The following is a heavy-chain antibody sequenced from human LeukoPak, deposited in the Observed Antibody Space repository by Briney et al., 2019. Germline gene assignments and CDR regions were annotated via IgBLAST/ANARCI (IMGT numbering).Heavy chain of an antibody. V-gene: IGHV4-34*01. CDR3: ARSVGVWGSYRKPYLKDDAFDI. CDR2: INHSGST. D-gene: IGHD3-16*02. Sequence: KPSETLSLTCAVYGGSFSGYYWSWIRQPPGKGLEWIGEINHSGSTNYNPSLKSRVTISVDTSKNQFSLKLSSVTAADTAVYYCARSVGVWGSYRKPYLKDDAFDIWGQGTMVTVSS. CDR1: GGSFSGYY. J-gene: IGHJ3*02.